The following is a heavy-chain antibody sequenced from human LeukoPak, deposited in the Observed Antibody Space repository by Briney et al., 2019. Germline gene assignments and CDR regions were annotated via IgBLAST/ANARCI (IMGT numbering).Heavy chain of an antibody. CDR3: AKAPIVVVVAATYYFDY. CDR2: ISGSGGST. V-gene: IGHV3-23*01. J-gene: IGHJ4*02. CDR1: GFTFSGYA. Sequence: GGSLRLSCAASGFTFSGYAMSWVRQAPGKGLEWVSAISGSGGSTYYADSVKGRFTISRDNSKNTLYLQMNSLRAEDTAVYYCAKAPIVVVVAATYYFDYWGQGTLITVSS. D-gene: IGHD2-15*01.